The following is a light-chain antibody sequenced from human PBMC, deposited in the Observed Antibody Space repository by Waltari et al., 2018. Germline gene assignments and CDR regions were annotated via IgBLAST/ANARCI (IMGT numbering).Light chain of an antibody. V-gene: IGLV1-51*01. CDR2: YNS. CDR3: ASWDLCLSSVL. CDR1: TSNIGGNY. Sequence: QSVLTQPPSVSATPGQKVTISCSGSTSNIGGNYVSWYQQVPRAAPNRLIYYNSKGPLGIPDRFSASKSGTSATLGIAGVEAGDEATYFCASWDLCLSSVLFGGGTKVTV. J-gene: IGLJ2*01.